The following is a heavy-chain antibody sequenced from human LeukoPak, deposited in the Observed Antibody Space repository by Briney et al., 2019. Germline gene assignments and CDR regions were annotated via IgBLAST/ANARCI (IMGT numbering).Heavy chain of an antibody. V-gene: IGHV1-2*02. CDR2: INPNSGGT. Sequence: GSVKVSCKASGYTFTGYYMHWVRQAPGQGLEWMGWINPNSGGTNYAQKFQGRVTMTRDTSISTAYMELSRLRSDDTAVYYCARGGIVVVVAANNWFDPWGQGTLVTVSS. D-gene: IGHD2-15*01. CDR1: GYTFTGYY. CDR3: ARGGIVVVVAANNWFDP. J-gene: IGHJ5*02.